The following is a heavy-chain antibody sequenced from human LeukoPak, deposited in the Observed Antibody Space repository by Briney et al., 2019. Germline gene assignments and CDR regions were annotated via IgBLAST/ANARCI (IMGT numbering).Heavy chain of an antibody. D-gene: IGHD6-13*01. J-gene: IGHJ4*02. Sequence: GGSLRLSCAASGFTVSSNYMSWVRQGPGKGLECVSVISNDGDTYYADSVKGRFTISRDNSKNTLYLQMNSLRAEDTAVYYCARGHSSSWSFFDYWGQGTLVTVSS. V-gene: IGHV3-66*02. CDR1: GFTVSSNY. CDR2: ISNDGDT. CDR3: ARGHSSSWSFFDY.